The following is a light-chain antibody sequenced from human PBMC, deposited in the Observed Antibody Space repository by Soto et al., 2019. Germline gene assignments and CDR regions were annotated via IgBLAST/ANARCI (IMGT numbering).Light chain of an antibody. J-gene: IGLJ2*01. CDR1: NIGSKS. V-gene: IGLV3-21*04. CDR3: QVWDSSSDHVV. Sequence: SYELTQPPSVSVAPGKTATITCGGNNIGSKSVHWYQQKPGQAPVLVIYYDSDRPSGIPERFSGSNSGNTATLAISRVEAGDEADSYCQVWDSSSDHVVFGGGTKLTVL. CDR2: YDS.